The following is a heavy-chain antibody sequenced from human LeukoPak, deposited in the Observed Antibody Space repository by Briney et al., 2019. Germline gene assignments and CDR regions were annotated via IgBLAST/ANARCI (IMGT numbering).Heavy chain of an antibody. CDR2: ISSSSTI. D-gene: IGHD1-1*01. Sequence: PGGSLRLSCAASGFTFSSYSMNWVRQAPGKGLEWVSSISSSSTIYYADSVKGRFTISRDNAKNSLYLQMNSLRAEDTAVYYCARDWQLFDYWGQGTLVTVSS. CDR3: ARDWQLFDY. CDR1: GFTFSSYS. V-gene: IGHV3-48*01. J-gene: IGHJ4*02.